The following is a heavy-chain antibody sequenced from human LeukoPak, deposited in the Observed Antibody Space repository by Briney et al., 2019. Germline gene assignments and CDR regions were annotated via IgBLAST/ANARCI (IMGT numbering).Heavy chain of an antibody. CDR3: ARENSSNFYYYYYMDV. J-gene: IGHJ6*03. CDR2: ISYDGSNK. D-gene: IGHD4-11*01. CDR1: GFTFSSYA. V-gene: IGHV3-30*04. Sequence: PGGSLRLSCAASGFTFSSYAMHWVRQAPGKGLEWVAVISYDGSNKYYADSVKGRFTISRDNSKNTLYVQMKSLRAEDTAVYYCARENSSNFYYYYYMDVWGKGTTVTISS.